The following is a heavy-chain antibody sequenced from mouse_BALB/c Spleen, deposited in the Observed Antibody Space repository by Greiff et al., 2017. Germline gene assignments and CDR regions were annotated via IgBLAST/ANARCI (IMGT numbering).Heavy chain of an antibody. V-gene: IGHV1-5*01. CDR1: GYSFTSYW. CDR3: TVYYGYEHPSMDY. D-gene: IGHD2-2*01. Sequence: EVQLQQSGTVLARPGASVKMSCKASGYSFTSYWMHWVKQRPGQGLEWIGAIYPGNSDTSYNQKFKGKAKLTAVTSASTAYMELSSLTNEDSAVYYCTVYYGYEHPSMDYWGQGTSVTVSS. J-gene: IGHJ4*01. CDR2: IYPGNSDT.